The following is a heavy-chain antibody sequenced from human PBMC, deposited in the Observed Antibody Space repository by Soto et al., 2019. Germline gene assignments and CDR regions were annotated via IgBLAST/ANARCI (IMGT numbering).Heavy chain of an antibody. V-gene: IGHV3-23*01. CDR3: AKALGYFLGGRCTVPSFKY. Sequence: QPVGTLRLSCASSVFSFSSYAMSCVRHSPGKGLEWVSGISGSGGSTYYADSVKGRFTISRDNSKNTVYLQMNSLRAEDTAVYYCAKALGYFLGGRCTVPSFKYWGQGALGIGSS. J-gene: IGHJ4*02. CDR1: VFSFSSYA. CDR2: ISGSGGST. D-gene: IGHD2-15*01.